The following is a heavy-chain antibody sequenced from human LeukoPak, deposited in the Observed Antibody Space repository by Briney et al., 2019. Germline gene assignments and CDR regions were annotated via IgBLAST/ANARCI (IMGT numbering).Heavy chain of an antibody. CDR2: INPNSGGT. Sequence: ASVNVSCKASGFTFTGYYMHCVRQAPGQGLEWMGWINPNSGGTNYAQKFQGRVTMTRDTSITTAYMELSRLRSDDTAVYYCARGDVVLMVYAAPEYYFDYWGQGTLVTVSP. J-gene: IGHJ4*02. CDR1: GFTFTGYY. D-gene: IGHD2-8*01. V-gene: IGHV1-2*02. CDR3: ARGDVVLMVYAAPEYYFDY.